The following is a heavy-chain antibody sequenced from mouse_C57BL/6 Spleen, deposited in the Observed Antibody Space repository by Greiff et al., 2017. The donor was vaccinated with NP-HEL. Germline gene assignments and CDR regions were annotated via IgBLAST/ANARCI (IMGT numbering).Heavy chain of an antibody. Sequence: EVQLQESGGGLVKPGGSLKLSCAASGFTFSDYGMHWVRQAPEKGLEWVAYISSGSSTIYYADTVKGRFTISRDNAKNTLFLQMTSLRSEDTAMYYCARHYYGSSGYFDVWGTGTTVTVSS. D-gene: IGHD1-1*01. CDR2: ISSGSSTI. J-gene: IGHJ1*03. V-gene: IGHV5-17*01. CDR3: ARHYYGSSGYFDV. CDR1: GFTFSDYG.